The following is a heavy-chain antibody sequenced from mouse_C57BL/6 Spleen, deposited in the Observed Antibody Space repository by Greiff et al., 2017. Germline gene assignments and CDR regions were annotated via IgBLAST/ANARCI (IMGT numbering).Heavy chain of an antibody. D-gene: IGHD6-1*01. CDR1: GYTFTDYE. CDR2: IDPETGGT. V-gene: IGHV1-15*01. Sequence: QVQLQQSGAELVRPGASVTLSCKASGYTFTDYEMHRVKQTPVHGLEWIGAIDPETGGTAYNQKFKGKAILTADKSSSTAYMELRSLTSEDSAVYYCTRPLFWYFDVWGTGTTVTVSS. J-gene: IGHJ1*03. CDR3: TRPLFWYFDV.